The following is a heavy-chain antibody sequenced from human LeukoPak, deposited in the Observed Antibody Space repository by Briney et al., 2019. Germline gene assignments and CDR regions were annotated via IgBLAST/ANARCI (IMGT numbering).Heavy chain of an antibody. CDR3: ARGPYYFDY. V-gene: IGHV3-21*04. Sequence: GGSLRLSCAASGFTFSSYSMNWVRQAPGKGLEWVSSISSSGSHIYYADSVKGRFTISRDNAKNSLYLQMNSLRAEDTAVYYCARGPYYFDYWGQGTLVTVSS. CDR1: GFTFSSYS. CDR2: ISSSGSHI. J-gene: IGHJ4*02.